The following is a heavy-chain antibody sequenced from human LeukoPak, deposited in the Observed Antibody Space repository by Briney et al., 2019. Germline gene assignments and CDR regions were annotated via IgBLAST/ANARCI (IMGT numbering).Heavy chain of an antibody. CDR1: GFTVSSNY. CDR3: ARGGTAMVPYDY. V-gene: IGHV3-66*01. D-gene: IGHD5-18*01. Sequence: GGSLRLSCAASGFTVSSNYMGWVRQAPGKGLEWVSVIYSGGSTYYADSVKGRFTISRDNSKNTLYLQMNSLRAEDTAVYYCARGGTAMVPYDYWGQGTLVTVSS. CDR2: IYSGGST. J-gene: IGHJ4*02.